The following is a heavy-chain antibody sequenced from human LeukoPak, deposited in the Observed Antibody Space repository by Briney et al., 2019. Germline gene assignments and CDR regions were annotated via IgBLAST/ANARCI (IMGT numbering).Heavy chain of an antibody. CDR1: GYTFNSLD. CDR3: ARVDGSPDY. J-gene: IGHJ4*02. CDR2: VNTKSGNT. V-gene: IGHV1-8*01. Sequence: ASVKVSCKASGYTFNSLDINWVRQATGQGLEWLGWVNTKSGNTGSAQNFQGRVTFTRDTSINTAYMELSSLRSEDTAIYYCARVDGSPDYWGQGTLVTVSS. D-gene: IGHD2-15*01.